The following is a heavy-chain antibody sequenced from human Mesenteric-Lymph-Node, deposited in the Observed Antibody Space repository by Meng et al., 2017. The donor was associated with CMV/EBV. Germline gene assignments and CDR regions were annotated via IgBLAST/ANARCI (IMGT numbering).Heavy chain of an antibody. CDR1: GFTFSSYA. Sequence: GESLKISCAASGFTFSSYAMSWVRQAPGKGLEWVSVIYSGGSSTYYADSVKGRFTISRDNSKNTLYLQMNSLRAEDTAVYYCAKDPTLKNDFWSGSYAFDIWGQGTMVTVSS. CDR3: AKDPTLKNDFWSGSYAFDI. CDR2: IYSGGSST. D-gene: IGHD3-3*01. J-gene: IGHJ3*02. V-gene: IGHV3-23*03.